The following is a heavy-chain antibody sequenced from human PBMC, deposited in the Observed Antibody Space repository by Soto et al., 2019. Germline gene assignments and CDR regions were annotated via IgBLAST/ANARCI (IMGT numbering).Heavy chain of an antibody. CDR1: GYXCTKEL. J-gene: IGHJ6*02. D-gene: IGHD3-10*01. CDR2: IYPGDSDT. Sequence: PXEXLKSSYKCSGYXCTKELVVWVRHMHGKGLEWMGIIYPGDSDTRYSPYLQGQVNISVDKSIATAYMQWSSLKASDTAMYYCPRRSEYHYGSGKYYGLDVWGQGNTLTVS. CDR3: PRRSEYHYGSGKYYGLDV. V-gene: IGHV5-51*01.